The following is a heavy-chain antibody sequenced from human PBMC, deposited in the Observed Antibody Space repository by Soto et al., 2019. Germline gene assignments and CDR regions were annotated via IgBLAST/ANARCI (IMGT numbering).Heavy chain of an antibody. V-gene: IGHV4-30-4*01. CDR2: IYYSGST. CDR1: GGSISSGDYY. J-gene: IGHJ3*02. D-gene: IGHD3-22*01. Sequence: QVQLQESGPGLVKPSQTLSLTCTVSGGSISSGDYYWSWIRQPPGKGLEWIGYIYYSGSTYYNPSRKSRVTISVDTSKNQFSLKLSSVTAADTAVYYCARARRYYYDSRDDAFDIWGQGTMVTVSS. CDR3: ARARRYYYDSRDDAFDI.